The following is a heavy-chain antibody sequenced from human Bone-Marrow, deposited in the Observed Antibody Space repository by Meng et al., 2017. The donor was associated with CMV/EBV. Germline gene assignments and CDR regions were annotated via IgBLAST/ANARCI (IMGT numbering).Heavy chain of an antibody. Sequence: SFSGYCWGWIRQPPGKGLEWIGEINPSGSTNYHPSLKSRVTISVDTSKNQFSLKLSSVTAADTAVYYCARGGRHVLRLYGSGSSLDYWGQGTLVTVSS. V-gene: IGHV4-34*01. J-gene: IGHJ4*02. D-gene: IGHD3-10*01. CDR1: SFSGYC. CDR2: INPSGST. CDR3: ARGGRHVLRLYGSGSSLDY.